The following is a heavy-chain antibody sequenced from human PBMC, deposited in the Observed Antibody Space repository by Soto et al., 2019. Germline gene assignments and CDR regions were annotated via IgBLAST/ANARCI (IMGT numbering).Heavy chain of an antibody. V-gene: IGHV3-23*01. CDR2: SSGRESWT. D-gene: IGHD6-6*01. J-gene: IGHJ4*02. CDR1: GFTFSGYA. Sequence: GGPLRLSCAASGFTFSGYAMSCVREAPEKALERASASSGRESWTDYADSVKGRFPITRDNSKNTLYLQMHSLRAEDTAVYYCAIDPLAARPFDYWGQGTLVTVSS. CDR3: AIDPLAARPFDY.